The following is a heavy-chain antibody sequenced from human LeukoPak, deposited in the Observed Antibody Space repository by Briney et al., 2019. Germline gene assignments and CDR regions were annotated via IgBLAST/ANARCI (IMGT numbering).Heavy chain of an antibody. J-gene: IGHJ3*02. V-gene: IGHV1-18*04. Sequence: ASVKVSCKASGYTFTGYGISWVRQAPGQGLEWMGWISAYNGNTNYAQKLQGRVTMTTDTSTSTAYMELRSLRSDDTAVYYCARGTGYSSSWYPVGEAFDIWGQGTMVTVSS. CDR3: ARGTGYSSSWYPVGEAFDI. D-gene: IGHD6-13*01. CDR2: ISAYNGNT. CDR1: GYTFTGYG.